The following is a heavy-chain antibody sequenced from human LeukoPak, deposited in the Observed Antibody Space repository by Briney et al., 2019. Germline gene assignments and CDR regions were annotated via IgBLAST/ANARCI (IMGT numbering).Heavy chain of an antibody. CDR1: GFTFSSYA. V-gene: IGHV3-23*01. Sequence: GGSLRLSCAASGFTFSSYAMSWVRQAPGKGLEWVSAISNSGGSTYYADSVKGRFTISRDNSKNTLYLQMNSLRAEDTAVYYCAKSESWFGEFVWFDPWGQGTLVTVSS. D-gene: IGHD3-10*01. J-gene: IGHJ5*02. CDR2: ISNSGGST. CDR3: AKSESWFGEFVWFDP.